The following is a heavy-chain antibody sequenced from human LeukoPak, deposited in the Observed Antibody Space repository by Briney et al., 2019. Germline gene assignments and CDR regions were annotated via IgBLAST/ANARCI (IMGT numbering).Heavy chain of an antibody. J-gene: IGHJ3*02. V-gene: IGHV4-34*01. Sequence: SETLSLTCAVYGGSFSGYYWSWIRQPPGKGLEWIGEINHSGSTNYNPSLKSRVTISVDRSKNQLSLKLTSVTAADTAVYHCVRLQPNTGEWAFDIWGQGTMVSVSS. CDR1: GGSFSGYY. CDR3: VRLQPNTGEWAFDI. D-gene: IGHD1-1*01. CDR2: INHSGST.